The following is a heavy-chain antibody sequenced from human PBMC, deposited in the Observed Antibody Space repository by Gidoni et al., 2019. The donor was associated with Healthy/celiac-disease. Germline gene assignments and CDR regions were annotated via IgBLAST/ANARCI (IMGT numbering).Heavy chain of an antibody. CDR2: INYSGRT. CDR3: ARGKYYYDSSGYYARYYYYYYYMDV. CDR1: GGYFSGYY. V-gene: IGHV4-34*01. J-gene: IGHJ6*03. Sequence: QVQLQQWGAGLLKHSETLYLTCAVYGGYFSGYYWSWIRQPPWKGLEWIGEINYSGRTNYKPSLKSGVTISVDTSKNQFSLKLSSLTAADTAVYYCARGKYYYDSSGYYARYYYYYYYMDVWGKGTTVTVAS. D-gene: IGHD3-22*01.